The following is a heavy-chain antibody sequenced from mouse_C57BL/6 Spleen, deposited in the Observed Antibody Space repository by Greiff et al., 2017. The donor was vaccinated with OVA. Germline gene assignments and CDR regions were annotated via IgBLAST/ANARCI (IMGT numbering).Heavy chain of an antibody. D-gene: IGHD1-1*01. CDR2: ISSGSSTI. CDR1: GFTFSDYG. J-gene: IGHJ2*01. CDR3: ARAPYYYGNDY. V-gene: IGHV5-17*01. Sequence: EVKLEESGGGLVKPGGSLKLSCAASGFTFSDYGMHWVRQAPEKGLEWVAYISSGSSTIYYADTVKGRFTISRDNAKNTLFLQMTSLRSEDTAMYYCARAPYYYGNDYWGQGTTLTVSS.